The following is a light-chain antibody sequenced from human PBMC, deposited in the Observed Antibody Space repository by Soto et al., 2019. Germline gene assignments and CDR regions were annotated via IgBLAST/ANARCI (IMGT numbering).Light chain of an antibody. J-gene: IGKJ2*01. CDR3: QNYFGYPYT. Sequence: DIQMTQSPSNVSASVGDTVTLACRASQSVSGWLAWYQQKPGKAPKLLIYEASTLESGVPSRFSGSGFGTEFPLPFSSLQPEDFGTYSCQNYFGYPYTFARGTDLEIK. CDR1: QSVSGW. CDR2: EAS. V-gene: IGKV1-5*01.